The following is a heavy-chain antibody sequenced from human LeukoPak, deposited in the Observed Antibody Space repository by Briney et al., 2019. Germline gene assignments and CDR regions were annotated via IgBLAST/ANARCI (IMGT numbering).Heavy chain of an antibody. CDR2: FYTSGTT. Sequence: PSETLSLTCTFSGGSISSYYWTWFRQPPGKGLEWIGSFYTSGTTSYNPSLGGRVTISLDTSKNLFSLKLTSVTAADSAIYYCATTQQWLASYYWGQGTLVTVSS. J-gene: IGHJ4*02. V-gene: IGHV4-4*08. CDR1: GGSISSYY. D-gene: IGHD6-19*01. CDR3: ATTQQWLASYY.